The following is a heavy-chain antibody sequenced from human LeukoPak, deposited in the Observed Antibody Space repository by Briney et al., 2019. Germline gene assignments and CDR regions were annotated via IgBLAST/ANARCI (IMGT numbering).Heavy chain of an antibody. V-gene: IGHV1-46*01. J-gene: IGHJ5*02. Sequence: ASVKVSCKASGYTFTSNYIHWVRQAPGQGLEWMGIINPSGGSTSYAQKFQGRVTMTRDTSTSTVYMELSSLRSEDTAVYYCARCRSRIAAAGTCWFDPWGQGTLVTVSS. CDR2: INPSGGST. CDR3: ARCRSRIAAAGTCWFDP. CDR1: GYTFTSNY. D-gene: IGHD6-13*01.